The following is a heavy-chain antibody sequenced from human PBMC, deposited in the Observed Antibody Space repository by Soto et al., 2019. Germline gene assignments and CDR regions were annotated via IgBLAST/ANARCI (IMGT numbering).Heavy chain of an antibody. Sequence: SETLSLTCTVSGGSISSSSYYWGWIRQPPGKGLEWIGSIYYSGSTYYNPSLKSRVTISVDTSKNQFSLKLSSVTAADTAVYYCARHARRQLELDYWGQGTLVTVSS. D-gene: IGHD6-6*01. CDR2: IYYSGST. V-gene: IGHV4-39*01. J-gene: IGHJ4*02. CDR1: GGSISSSSYY. CDR3: ARHARRQLELDY.